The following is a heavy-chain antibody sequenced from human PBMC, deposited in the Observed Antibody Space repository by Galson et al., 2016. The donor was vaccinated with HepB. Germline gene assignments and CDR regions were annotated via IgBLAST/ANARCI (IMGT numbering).Heavy chain of an antibody. D-gene: IGHD4-11*01. V-gene: IGHV1-18*01. CDR1: GYSFSNCG. CDR3: ARGSTATTPLAD. CDR2: ISTYNGNT. Sequence: QSGAEVKKPGASVKVSCKASGYSFSNCGITWVRQAPGQGLEWMGWISTYNGNTDYDQKLHGRLTLTTDASTTTAHLELRSLRFDDTAVYYGARGSTATTPLADWGQGTLVTVSS. J-gene: IGHJ4*02.